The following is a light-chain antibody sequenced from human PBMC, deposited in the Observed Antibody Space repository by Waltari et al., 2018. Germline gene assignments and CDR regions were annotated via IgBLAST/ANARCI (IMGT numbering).Light chain of an antibody. CDR3: LAWDGSGYV. Sequence: SYEVTQPPSVSVSPGQTASITCSEDNLGDKYISWYQQKQGQSPVLVIYHDSKRPSGIPGRFSGSNSGNTATLTIGGTQAMDGTDYYCLAWDGSGYVFGTGTKVTVL. V-gene: IGLV3-1*01. CDR1: NLGDKY. CDR2: HDS. J-gene: IGLJ1*01.